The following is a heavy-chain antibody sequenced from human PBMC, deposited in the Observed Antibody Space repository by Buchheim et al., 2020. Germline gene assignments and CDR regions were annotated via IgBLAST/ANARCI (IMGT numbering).Heavy chain of an antibody. Sequence: QVQLQESGPGLVKPSQTLSLTCTVSDGSISNTDYFWNWIRQPAGKGLEWIGRISTSGSTNHNPSFKSRVTMSVATSKNQFSLKLTSVTAADTAVYYCARGLGGMGSGYFSFDLYYWGQGTL. CDR2: ISTSGST. CDR1: DGSISNTDYF. J-gene: IGHJ4*02. V-gene: IGHV4-61*02. D-gene: IGHD3-22*01. CDR3: ARGLGGMGSGYFSFDLYY.